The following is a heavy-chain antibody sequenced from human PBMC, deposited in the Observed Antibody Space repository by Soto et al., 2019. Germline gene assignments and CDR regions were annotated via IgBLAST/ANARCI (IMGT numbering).Heavy chain of an antibody. CDR1: GYTFTSYG. Sequence: QVQLVQSGAEVKKPGASVKVSCKASGYTFTSYGISWVRQAPGQGLEWMGWISAYNGNTNYAQKLQGRVTMTTDTATSTACRELRSLKSEDTAVYCCARDSGGWAHCRGQGTLVTLSS. CDR3: ARDSGGWAHC. CDR2: ISAYNGNT. V-gene: IGHV1-18*01. J-gene: IGHJ4*02. D-gene: IGHD6-19*01.